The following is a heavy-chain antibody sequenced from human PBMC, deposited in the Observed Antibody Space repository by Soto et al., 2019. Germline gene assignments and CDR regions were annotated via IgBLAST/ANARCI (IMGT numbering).Heavy chain of an antibody. D-gene: IGHD3-22*01. V-gene: IGHV3-23*01. CDR1: GFTFTSYA. CDR3: AKGGSYYYDSSGYYAN. CDR2: ISGSGGSS. Sequence: GGSLRLSCAASGFTFTSYAMSWVRQAPGKGLEWVSAISGSGGSSYYADSVKGRFTISRDNSKNTLFPQMNSLRAEDTAIYYCAKGGSYYYDSSGYYANWGQGTLVTVSS. J-gene: IGHJ4*02.